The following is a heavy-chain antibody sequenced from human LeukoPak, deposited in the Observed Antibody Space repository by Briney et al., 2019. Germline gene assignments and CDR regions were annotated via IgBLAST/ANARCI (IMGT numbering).Heavy chain of an antibody. V-gene: IGHV3-11*01. CDR3: ARDRRHLRGYFDL. CDR2: ISSSGSTI. J-gene: IGHJ2*01. Sequence: GGSLSLSWQAPGFTFVDYYMSWIGQAPGKGLEGVSYISSSGSTIYYADSVKGRFTISRDNAKNSLYLQMNSLRAEDTAVYYCARDRRHLRGYFDLWGRGTLVTVSS. CDR1: GFTFVDYY.